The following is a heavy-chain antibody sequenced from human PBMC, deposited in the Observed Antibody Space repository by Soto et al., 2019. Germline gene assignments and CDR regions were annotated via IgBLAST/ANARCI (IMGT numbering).Heavy chain of an antibody. D-gene: IGHD3-9*01. CDR2: ISYDGSNK. Sequence: QVQLVESGGGVVQPGRSLRLSCAASGFTFSSYGMHWVRQAPGKGLEWVAVISYDGSNKYYADSVKGRFTISRDNSKNTLYLQMNSLRAEDTAVYYCAKGYDILPGPLGYWGQGTLVTVSS. CDR3: AKGYDILPGPLGY. V-gene: IGHV3-30*18. CDR1: GFTFSSYG. J-gene: IGHJ4*02.